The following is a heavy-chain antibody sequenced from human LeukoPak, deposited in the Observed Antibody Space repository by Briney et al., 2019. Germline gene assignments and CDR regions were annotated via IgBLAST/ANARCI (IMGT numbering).Heavy chain of an antibody. Sequence: GGPLRLSCAASGFTFSNYAMSWVRQAPGKGLEWVSAITGSGGNTYYADSVKGRFTISRDNSKNTLYLQMNSLRDEDTAVYYCAKWGDFDVLTGYYVPDFWGQGTLVTVSS. V-gene: IGHV3-23*01. J-gene: IGHJ4*02. CDR1: GFTFSNYA. CDR2: ITGSGGNT. CDR3: AKWGDFDVLTGYYVPDF. D-gene: IGHD3-9*01.